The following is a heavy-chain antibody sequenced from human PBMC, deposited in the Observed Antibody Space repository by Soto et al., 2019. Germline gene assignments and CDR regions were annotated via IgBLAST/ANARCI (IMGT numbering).Heavy chain of an antibody. CDR2: IIPIFGTA. CDR1: GGTFSSYA. V-gene: IGHV1-69*13. Sequence: SVKVSCKASGGTFSSYAISWVRQAPGQGLEWMGGIIPIFGTANYAQKFQGRVTITADESTSTAYMELSSLRSEDTAVYYCARHQKDYYDSSGYYSFDYWGQGTLVTVSS. J-gene: IGHJ4*02. D-gene: IGHD3-22*01. CDR3: ARHQKDYYDSSGYYSFDY.